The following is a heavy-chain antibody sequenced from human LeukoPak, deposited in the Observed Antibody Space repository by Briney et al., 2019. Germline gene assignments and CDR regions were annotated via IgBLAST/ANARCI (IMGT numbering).Heavy chain of an antibody. J-gene: IGHJ4*02. CDR2: IIPILGIA. CDR3: ARRINYYGSGGYFDY. V-gene: IGHV1-69*04. D-gene: IGHD3-10*01. Sequence: ASVKVSCKASGGTFSSYAISWVRQAPGQGLEWMGRIIPILGIANYAQKFQGRVTITADKSTSTAYMELSSLRSEDTAVYYCARRINYYGSGGYFDYWGQGTLVTVSS. CDR1: GGTFSSYA.